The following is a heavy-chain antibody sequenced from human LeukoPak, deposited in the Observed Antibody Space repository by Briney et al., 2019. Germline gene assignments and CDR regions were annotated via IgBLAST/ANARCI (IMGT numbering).Heavy chain of an antibody. CDR3: AKGGGLSGSLAKWFDP. CDR2: IRYDGSNK. D-gene: IGHD6-19*01. CDR1: GFTFSSYG. J-gene: IGHJ5*02. Sequence: GGSLRLSCAASGFTFSSYGMHWVRQAPGKGLEWVAFIRYDGSNKYYADSVKGRFTISRDNSKNTLYLQMNSLRAEDTAVYYCAKGGGLSGSLAKWFDPWGQGTLVTVSS. V-gene: IGHV3-30*02.